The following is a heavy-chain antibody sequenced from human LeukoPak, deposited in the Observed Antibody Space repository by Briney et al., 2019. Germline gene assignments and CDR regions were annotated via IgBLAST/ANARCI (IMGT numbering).Heavy chain of an antibody. Sequence: ASVKVSCKASGYTFTSYDINWVRQATGQGLEWMGWMNPNSGNTGYAQKFQGRVTMTRNTSISTACMELSSLRSEDTAVYYCARGDDFWSGNYGMDVWGQGTTVTVSS. V-gene: IGHV1-8*01. J-gene: IGHJ6*02. CDR3: ARGDDFWSGNYGMDV. CDR1: GYTFTSYD. CDR2: MNPNSGNT. D-gene: IGHD3-3*01.